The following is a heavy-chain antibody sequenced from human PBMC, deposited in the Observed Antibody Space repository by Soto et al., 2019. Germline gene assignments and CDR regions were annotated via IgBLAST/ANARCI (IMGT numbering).Heavy chain of an antibody. D-gene: IGHD1-7*01. V-gene: IGHV4-59*01. CDR3: ARSVYNWNYVPFYFDY. Sequence: SEPLSLTCPVSGGSIIIYYWSWIRQPPGKGLEWIGYIYYSGSTNYNPSLKSRVTISVDTSKNQFSLKLSSVTAADTAVYYCARSVYNWNYVPFYFDYWGQGTLVTVSS. J-gene: IGHJ4*02. CDR2: IYYSGST. CDR1: GGSIIIYY.